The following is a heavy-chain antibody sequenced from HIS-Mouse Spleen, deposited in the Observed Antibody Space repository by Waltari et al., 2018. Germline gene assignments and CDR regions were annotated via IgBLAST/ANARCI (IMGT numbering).Heavy chain of an antibody. V-gene: IGHV1-2*02. CDR2: INPNRGGT. J-gene: IGHJ2*01. CDR1: GYTFTGYY. Sequence: QVQLVQSGAEVKKPGASVKVSCKASGYTFTGYYMPWVRQAPGQGREWMGWINPNRGGTNYAQKFQGRVTMTRDTSISTAYMELNSLRAEDTAVYYCARDRYWYFDLWGRGTLVTVSS. CDR3: ARDRYWYFDL.